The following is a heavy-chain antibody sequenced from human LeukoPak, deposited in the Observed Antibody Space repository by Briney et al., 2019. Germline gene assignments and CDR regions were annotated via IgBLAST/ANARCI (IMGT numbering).Heavy chain of an antibody. CDR2: IYYSGST. CDR3: ARRDYGEHFAD. CDR1: GGSISSYY. Sequence: KSSETLSLTCTVSGGSISSYYWSWIRQPPGKGLEWIGYIYYSGSTNYNPSLKRRVTITVDTSNNQFSRKLSAVTAADTAVYCWARRDYGEHFADWGGETLVTVSS. V-gene: IGHV4-59*01. J-gene: IGHJ4*02. D-gene: IGHD4-17*01.